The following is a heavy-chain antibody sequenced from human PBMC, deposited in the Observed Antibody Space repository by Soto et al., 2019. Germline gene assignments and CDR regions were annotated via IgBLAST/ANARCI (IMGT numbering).Heavy chain of an antibody. J-gene: IGHJ4*02. CDR2: INHSGST. D-gene: IGHD6-19*01. V-gene: IGHV4-34*01. Sequence: QVQLQQWGAGLLKPSETLSLTCAVYGGSFSGYYWSWIRQPPGKGLEWIGEINHSGSTNYSPSLKSRVTISVDTSKNQFSLKLSSVTAADTAVYYCARGYSSGQDYWGQGTLVTVSS. CDR3: ARGYSSGQDY. CDR1: GGSFSGYY.